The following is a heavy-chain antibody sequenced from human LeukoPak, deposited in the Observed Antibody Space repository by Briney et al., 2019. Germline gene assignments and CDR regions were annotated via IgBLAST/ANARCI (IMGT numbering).Heavy chain of an antibody. J-gene: IGHJ2*01. V-gene: IGHV4-59*12. CDR1: GGSISSYY. D-gene: IGHD3-10*01. CDR3: ARNGLWFGEFSKYFDL. Sequence: KPSETLSLTCTVSGGSISSYYWSWIRQPPGKGLEWIGYIYYSGSTNYNPSLKSRVTISVDTSKNRFSLKLSSVTAADTAVYYCARNGLWFGEFSKYFDLWGRGTLVTVSS. CDR2: IYYSGST.